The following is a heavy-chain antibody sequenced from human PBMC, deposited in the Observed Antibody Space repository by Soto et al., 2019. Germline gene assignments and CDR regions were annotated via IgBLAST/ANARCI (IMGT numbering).Heavy chain of an antibody. CDR2: ISGTGDST. Sequence: EVQLLESGGGLVQPGGSLRLSCAASGFTFSSYAMSWVRQAPGNGLEWVSGISGTGDSTYYADSVKGRFTISRDNSKNARYLQMNSLRAEDTAVYYCAKRTSGLYFDYWCQGALVTVSS. J-gene: IGHJ4*02. CDR1: GFTFSSYA. D-gene: IGHD6-19*01. V-gene: IGHV3-23*01. CDR3: AKRTSGLYFDY.